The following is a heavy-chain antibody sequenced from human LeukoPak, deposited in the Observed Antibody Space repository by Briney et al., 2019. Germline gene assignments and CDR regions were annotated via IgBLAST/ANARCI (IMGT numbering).Heavy chain of an antibody. D-gene: IGHD5-12*01. CDR2: IDSGGST. Sequence: GGSLRLSCAASEFSFGSNYRTWVRQPPGKGREGVSLIDSGGSTYYSDSAKGRFTISRDNSKNTLYLTMNSLRAEATAVYYCARGHSGYHNTGGQGTLVTVSS. V-gene: IGHV3-66*01. J-gene: IGHJ4*02. CDR1: EFSFGSNY. CDR3: ARGHSGYHNT.